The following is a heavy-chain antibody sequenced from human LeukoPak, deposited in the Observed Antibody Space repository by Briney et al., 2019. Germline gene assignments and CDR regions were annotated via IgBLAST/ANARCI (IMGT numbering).Heavy chain of an antibody. Sequence: GRSLRLSCAASGFTFSSYAMSWVRQAPGKGLEWVSAISGSGGSTYYADSVKGRFTISRDNSKSTLYLQMNSLRAEDTAVYYCAKDRLRGNGRYAFDIWGQGTMVTVSS. D-gene: IGHD1-26*01. CDR2: ISGSGGST. CDR1: GFTFSSYA. CDR3: AKDRLRGNGRYAFDI. V-gene: IGHV3-23*01. J-gene: IGHJ3*02.